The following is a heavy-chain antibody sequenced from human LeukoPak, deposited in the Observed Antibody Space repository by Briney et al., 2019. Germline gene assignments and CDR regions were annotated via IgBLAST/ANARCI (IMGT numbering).Heavy chain of an antibody. D-gene: IGHD6-6*01. CDR3: ARLEYSSSWVDY. CDR1: GYSISSGYY. V-gene: IGHV4-38-2*01. CDR2: IYHSGST. J-gene: IGHJ4*02. Sequence: PSETLSLTCAVSGYSISSGYYWGWIRQPPGKGLEWIGSIYHSGSTYYNPSPKSRVTISVDTSKNQFSLKLSSVTAADTAVYYCARLEYSSSWVDYWGQGTLVTVSS.